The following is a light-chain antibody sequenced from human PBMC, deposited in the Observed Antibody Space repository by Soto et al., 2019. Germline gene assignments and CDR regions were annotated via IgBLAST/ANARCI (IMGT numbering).Light chain of an antibody. CDR2: GAS. CDR3: QQYNTWHPKMA. V-gene: IGKV3-15*01. Sequence: ELAQCRATQSVFPGETATLSCRASQSVSSDLAWYQQRPGQAPRLLIYGASTRATGIPARFRGSGSGTEFRLTISSLQSEDFATYYCQQYNTWHPKMAFGRGTKV. CDR1: QSVSSD. J-gene: IGKJ1*01.